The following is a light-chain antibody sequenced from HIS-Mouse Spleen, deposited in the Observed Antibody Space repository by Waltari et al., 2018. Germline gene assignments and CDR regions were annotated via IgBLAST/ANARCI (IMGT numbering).Light chain of an antibody. CDR1: ALPKNY. CDR3: YSTDSSGNHRV. V-gene: IGLV3-10*01. Sequence: SYELTQPPSVSVSPGQTARITCSGDALPKNYAYWYQQKSGQAPGLVIHEDSKRPSGYPEGFSGSSSGTMATLTISGAQVEDEADYYCYSTDSSGNHRVFGGGTKLTVL. CDR2: EDS. J-gene: IGLJ2*01.